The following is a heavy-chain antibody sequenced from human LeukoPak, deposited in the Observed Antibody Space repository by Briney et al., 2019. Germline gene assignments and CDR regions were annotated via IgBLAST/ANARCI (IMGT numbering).Heavy chain of an antibody. CDR3: ASHGGRRYCSGGSCYRWFDP. CDR1: GFTVSSNY. J-gene: IGHJ5*02. Sequence: PGGSLRLSCAASGFTVSSNYMSWVRQAPGKGLEWVSVIYSGGGTYYADCVKRRFTISRDNSKTTLYLQMNSLRAEDTAVYYCASHGGRRYCSGGSCYRWFDPWGQGTLVTVSS. V-gene: IGHV3-53*01. D-gene: IGHD2-15*01. CDR2: IYSGGGT.